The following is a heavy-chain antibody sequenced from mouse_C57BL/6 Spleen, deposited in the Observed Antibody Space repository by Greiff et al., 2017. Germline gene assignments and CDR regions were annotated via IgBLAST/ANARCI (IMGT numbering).Heavy chain of an antibody. J-gene: IGHJ2*01. CDR1: GYTFTDYY. CDR2: INPNNGGT. V-gene: IGHV1-26*01. Sequence: VQLQQSGPELVKPGASVKISCKASGYTFTDYYMNWVKQSHGKSLEWIGDINPNNGGTSYNQKFKGKATLTVDKSSSTAYMALRSLTSEDSAVYYCARVANWSYYFDYWGQGTTLTVSS. D-gene: IGHD4-1*01. CDR3: ARVANWSYYFDY.